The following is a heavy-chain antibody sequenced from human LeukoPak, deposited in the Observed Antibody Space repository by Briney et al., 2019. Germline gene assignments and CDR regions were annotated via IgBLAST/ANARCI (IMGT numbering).Heavy chain of an antibody. CDR2: IYYSGST. V-gene: IGHV4-39*07. CDR1: GGSISSSSYY. D-gene: IGHD1-14*01. Sequence: SETLSLTCTVSGGSISSSSYYWGWIRQPPGKGLEWIGSIYYSGSTYYNPSLKSRVSTSVDTSKNQFSLNLTSLTAADTAVYYCARDRKYYYHMDVWGKGTTVTVSS. CDR3: ARDRKYYYHMDV. J-gene: IGHJ6*03.